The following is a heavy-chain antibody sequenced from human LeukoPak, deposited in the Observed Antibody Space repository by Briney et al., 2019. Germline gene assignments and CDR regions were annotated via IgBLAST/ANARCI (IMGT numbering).Heavy chain of an antibody. Sequence: GGSLRLSCAASGFTFSSYAMTWVRQAPGKGLEWVSSVSANGGGKYYADSVKGRFTISRDSSKNTLDLQMSGLRAEDTAVYYCAKALMGAFDIWGQGTMVTVSS. CDR1: GFTFSSYA. CDR2: VSANGGGK. D-gene: IGHD2-8*01. J-gene: IGHJ3*02. V-gene: IGHV3-23*01. CDR3: AKALMGAFDI.